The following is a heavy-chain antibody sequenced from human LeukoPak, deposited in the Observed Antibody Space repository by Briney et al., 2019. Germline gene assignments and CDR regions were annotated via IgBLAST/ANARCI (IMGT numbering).Heavy chain of an antibody. V-gene: IGHV4-39*01. CDR3: ATIVTAMVRRFDY. CDR2: IYYTGNT. J-gene: IGHJ4*02. D-gene: IGHD5-18*01. Sequence: PSETLSLTCAVSGGSISSSSYYWGWIRQPPGKGLECVGTIYYTGNTFYNPSLKSRVTISVDTSKNQFSLKLSSVTAADTAVYYCATIVTAMVRRFDYWGQGTLVTVSS. CDR1: GGSISSSSYY.